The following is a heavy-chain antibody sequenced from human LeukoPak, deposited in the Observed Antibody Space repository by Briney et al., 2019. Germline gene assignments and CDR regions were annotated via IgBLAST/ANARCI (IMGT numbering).Heavy chain of an antibody. Sequence: SETLSLTCTVSGGSISSSNWWSWVRQPPGKGLEWIGEIYHSGGTNYNTSLKSRVTISVDKSKNQFSLKLSSVTAADTAVYYCARRPRIAAAETFDYWGQGTLVTVSS. V-gene: IGHV4-4*02. D-gene: IGHD6-13*01. CDR3: ARRPRIAAAETFDY. CDR2: IYHSGGT. CDR1: GGSISSSNW. J-gene: IGHJ4*02.